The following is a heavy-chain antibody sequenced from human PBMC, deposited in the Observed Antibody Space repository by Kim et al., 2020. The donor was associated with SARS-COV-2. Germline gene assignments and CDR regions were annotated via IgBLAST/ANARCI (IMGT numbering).Heavy chain of an antibody. D-gene: IGHD3-10*01. CDR3: ARGDRGVLRYYFDY. V-gene: IGHV4-34*01. Sequence: SGRTDCSPSLKSRVPISVDTSKNQLSLNLNSVTAADTCVYYCARGDRGVLRYYFDYWGQGTLVTVSS. CDR2: SGRT. J-gene: IGHJ4*02.